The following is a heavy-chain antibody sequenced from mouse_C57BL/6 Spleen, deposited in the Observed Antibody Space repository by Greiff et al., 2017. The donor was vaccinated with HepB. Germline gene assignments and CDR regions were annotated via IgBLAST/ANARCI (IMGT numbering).Heavy chain of an antibody. CDR2: INPSTGGT. CDR1: GYSFTGYY. CDR3: ARKDSNYFFDY. D-gene: IGHD2-5*01. J-gene: IGHJ2*01. V-gene: IGHV1-42*01. Sequence: EVQLQQSGPELVKPGASVKISCKASGYSFTGYYMNWVKQSPEKSLEWIGEINPSTGGTTYNQKFKAKATLTVDKSSSTAYMQLKSLTSEDSAVYYCARKDSNYFFDYWGQGTTLTVSS.